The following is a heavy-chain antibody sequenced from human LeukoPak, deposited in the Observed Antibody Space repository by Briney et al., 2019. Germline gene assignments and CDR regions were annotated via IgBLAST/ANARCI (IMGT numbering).Heavy chain of an antibody. CDR2: IYYSGST. CDR3: ARSPDYGGLEAFDI. J-gene: IGHJ3*02. D-gene: IGHD4-23*01. CDR1: GGSISSGGYY. V-gene: IGHV4-31*03. Sequence: PSETLSLTCTVSGGSISSGGYYWSWIRQHPGKGLEWIGYIYYSGSTYYNPSLKSRVTISVDTSKNQFSLKLSSVTAADTAVYYCARSPDYGGLEAFDIWGQGTMVTVSS.